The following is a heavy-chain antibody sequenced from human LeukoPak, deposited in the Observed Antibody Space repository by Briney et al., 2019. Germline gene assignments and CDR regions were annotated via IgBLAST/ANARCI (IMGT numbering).Heavy chain of an antibody. V-gene: IGHV3-74*03. Sequence: GGSLRLSCEASGFTFSTYWMHWVRQAPGKGLIWVSRISGDEVVRKYADSVRGRFTISRDNAKNTLYLQMDSLRAEDTAVYYCARDADWYGQSYDYWGQGTLVTVSS. CDR2: ISGDEVVR. CDR3: ARDADWYGQSYDY. CDR1: GFTFSTYW. J-gene: IGHJ4*02. D-gene: IGHD3-9*01.